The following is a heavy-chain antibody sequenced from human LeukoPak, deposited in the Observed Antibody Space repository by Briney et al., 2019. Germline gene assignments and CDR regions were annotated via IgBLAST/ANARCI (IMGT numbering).Heavy chain of an antibody. CDR3: ARGGEMATIYYFDY. V-gene: IGHV3-30-3*01. D-gene: IGHD5-24*01. CDR2: ISYDGSNK. J-gene: IGHJ4*02. Sequence: GRSLRLSCAASGFTFSSYAMHWVRQAPGKGLEWVTVISYDGSNKYYADSVKGRFTISRDNSKNTLYLQLNSLRAEDTAVYYCARGGEMATIYYFDYWGQGTLVTVSS. CDR1: GFTFSSYA.